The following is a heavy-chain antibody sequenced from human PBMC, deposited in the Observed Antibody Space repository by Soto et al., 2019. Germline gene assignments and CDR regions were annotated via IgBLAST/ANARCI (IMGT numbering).Heavy chain of an antibody. CDR3: ARDISLTLYF. J-gene: IGHJ4*02. Sequence: GASVKVSCKASGYTFTSYAMHWVRQAPGQRLEWMGWINTGTGNTEYSQKFLGRVTITSDTSATTAYMELSSLRSEDTAVYYCARDISLTLYFWGLGTLVTVSS. D-gene: IGHD5-12*01. CDR1: GYTFTSYA. CDR2: INTGTGNT. V-gene: IGHV1-3*04.